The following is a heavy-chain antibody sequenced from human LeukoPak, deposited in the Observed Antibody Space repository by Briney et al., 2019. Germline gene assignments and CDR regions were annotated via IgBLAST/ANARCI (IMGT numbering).Heavy chain of an antibody. J-gene: IGHJ4*02. CDR3: ARGVEPLAANTLAY. V-gene: IGHV3-53*01. D-gene: IGHD1-14*01. CDR1: GFTVITND. CDR2: LYSDGNT. Sequence: WGSLSLSCAASGFTVITNDMRGGRRAPGKGRQWCLVLYSDGNTKYSGSVQGRFTISRDHSKNTLYLEMNSLSPDDTGVYSCARGVEPLAANTLAYWGQGTLVTVSS.